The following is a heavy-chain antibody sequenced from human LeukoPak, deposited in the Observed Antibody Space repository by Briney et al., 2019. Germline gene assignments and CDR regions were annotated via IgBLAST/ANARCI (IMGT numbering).Heavy chain of an antibody. Sequence: GASVKVSCKASGYTFTSYGISWVRQAPGQGLEWMGWISAYNGNTNYAQKLQGRVTMTTDTSTSTAYMELRSLRSDDTAVYYCARESETGYIQGAFAIWGQGTMVTVSS. V-gene: IGHV1-18*01. CDR1: GYTFTSYG. CDR2: ISAYNGNT. D-gene: IGHD1-14*01. J-gene: IGHJ3*02. CDR3: ARESETGYIQGAFAI.